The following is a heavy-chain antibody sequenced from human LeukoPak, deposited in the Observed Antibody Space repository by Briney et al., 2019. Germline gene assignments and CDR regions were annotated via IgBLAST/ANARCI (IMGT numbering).Heavy chain of an antibody. CDR2: ISTSSSYI. Sequence: PGGSMRLSCAASGFTFSSYSMNWVRQAPGKVLEWVSSISTSSSYIYYADSVKGRFTISRDNANNSLYLQMNRLRAEDTAVYYCARVNLPYYYDSSGCLDVWGKGTTVTVSS. D-gene: IGHD3-22*01. V-gene: IGHV3-21*01. CDR3: ARVNLPYYYDSSGCLDV. J-gene: IGHJ6*04. CDR1: GFTFSSYS.